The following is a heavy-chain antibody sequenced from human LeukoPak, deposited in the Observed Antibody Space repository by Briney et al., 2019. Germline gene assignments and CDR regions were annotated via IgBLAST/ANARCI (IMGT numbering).Heavy chain of an antibody. D-gene: IGHD1-26*01. Sequence: GGSLRLSCAASGFTFSNAWMTWVRQAPGKGLEWVGRIKSKADGGTADYVAPVNGRFTISRDDSNKTLFLQMHSLKTEDTAVYYCTTGIMGATPRYFDLWGRGTLLTVSS. J-gene: IGHJ2*01. CDR2: IKSKADGGTA. CDR3: TTGIMGATPRYFDL. V-gene: IGHV3-15*01. CDR1: GFTFSNAW.